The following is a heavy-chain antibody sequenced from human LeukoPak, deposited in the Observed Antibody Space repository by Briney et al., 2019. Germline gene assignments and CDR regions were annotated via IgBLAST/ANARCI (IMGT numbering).Heavy chain of an antibody. D-gene: IGHD6-19*01. V-gene: IGHV3-7*03. CDR3: AKAGSSGWSSSGGDY. J-gene: IGHJ4*02. Sequence: GGSPRLSCAASGFTFSNYWMTWVRQAPGKGLEWVASIKEDGSEKYFVDSVKGRFTISRDNSKNTLFLQMNGLRAEDTAIYYCAKAGSSGWSSSGGDYWGQGSLVTVSS. CDR1: GFTFSNYW. CDR2: IKEDGSEK.